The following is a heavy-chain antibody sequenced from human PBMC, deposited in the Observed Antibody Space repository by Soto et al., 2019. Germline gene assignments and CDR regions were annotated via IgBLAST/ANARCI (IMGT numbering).Heavy chain of an antibody. CDR2: IKQDGSEK. J-gene: IGHJ3*02. CDR3: GGGGWEVVGGAATPGGGAFDI. D-gene: IGHD2-15*01. Sequence: EVQLVESGGGLVQPGGSLRLSCAASGFTFSSYWMSWVRQAPGKGLEWVANIKQDGSEKYYVDSVKGRFTISRDNAKNCLSYKMNSLRGEDTAVDYCGGGGWEVVGGAATPGGGAFDIWGQGTMVTVSS. V-gene: IGHV3-7*03. CDR1: GFTFSSYW.